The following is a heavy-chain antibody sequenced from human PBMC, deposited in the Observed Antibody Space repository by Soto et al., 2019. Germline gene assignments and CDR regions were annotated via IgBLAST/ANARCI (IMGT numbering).Heavy chain of an antibody. Sequence: GSLRLSCAASGFTFSSYEMNWVRQAPGKGLEWVSYISSSGSTIYYADSVKGRFTVSRDNAKNSLYLQMNSLRAEDTAVYYCARESGTYYYYYGMDVWGQGTTVTVS. V-gene: IGHV3-48*03. CDR2: ISSSGSTI. D-gene: IGHD3-10*01. CDR3: ARESGTYYYYYGMDV. CDR1: GFTFSSYE. J-gene: IGHJ6*02.